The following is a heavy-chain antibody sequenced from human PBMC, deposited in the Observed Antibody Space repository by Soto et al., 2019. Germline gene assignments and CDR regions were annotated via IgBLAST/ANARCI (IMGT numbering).Heavy chain of an antibody. Sequence: GASVKVYCKASGYTFTSYYMHWVRQARGQGLEWMGIINPSGGSTSYAQKFQGRVTKTRDTSKSTVYMELSSLRSEDTAVYYCARGSMRIVVVNFDYWGQGTLVTVSS. CDR3: ARGSMRIVVVNFDY. D-gene: IGHD3-22*01. CDR2: INPSGGST. V-gene: IGHV1-46*01. CDR1: GYTFTSYY. J-gene: IGHJ4*02.